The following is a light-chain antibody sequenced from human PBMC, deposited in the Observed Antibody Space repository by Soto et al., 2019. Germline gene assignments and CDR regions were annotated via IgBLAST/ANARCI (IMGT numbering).Light chain of an antibody. CDR3: QQYGRSPWT. J-gene: IGKJ1*01. Sequence: EIVLTQSPGTLSLSPGERATLSCRASQSVNSNYLAWYQQKPGQAPRLLIYGASGRATSIPDRFSGSGSGTDFTLTISRLEPEDFAVYYCQQYGRSPWTFGQGTKVEIK. CDR2: GAS. V-gene: IGKV3-20*01. CDR1: QSVNSNY.